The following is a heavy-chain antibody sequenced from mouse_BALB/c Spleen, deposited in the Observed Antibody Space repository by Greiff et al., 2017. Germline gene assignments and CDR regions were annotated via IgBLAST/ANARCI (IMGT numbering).Heavy chain of an antibody. CDR2: ISSGSSTI. CDR1: GFTFSSFG. Sequence: EVKVVESGGGLVQPGGSRKLSCAASGFTFSSFGMHWVRQAPEKGLEWVAYISSGSSTIYYADTVKGRFTISRDNPKNTLFLQMTSLRSEDTAMYYCASRGNPYYYAMDYWGQGTSVTVSS. J-gene: IGHJ4*01. D-gene: IGHD2-1*01. V-gene: IGHV5-17*02. CDR3: ASRGNPYYYAMDY.